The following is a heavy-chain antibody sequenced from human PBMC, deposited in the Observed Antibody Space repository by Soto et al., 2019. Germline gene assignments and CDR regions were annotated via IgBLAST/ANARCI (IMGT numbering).Heavy chain of an antibody. D-gene: IGHD6-19*01. Sequence: TLSLTCAVYGGSFSGYYWSWIRQPPGKGLEWIGEINHSGSTNYNPSLKSRVTISVDTSKNQFSLKLSSVTAADTAVYYCARGPAPRGSSGWYGAFDYWGQGTLVTVSS. CDR2: INHSGST. J-gene: IGHJ4*02. V-gene: IGHV4-34*01. CDR1: GGSFSGYY. CDR3: ARGPAPRGSSGWYGAFDY.